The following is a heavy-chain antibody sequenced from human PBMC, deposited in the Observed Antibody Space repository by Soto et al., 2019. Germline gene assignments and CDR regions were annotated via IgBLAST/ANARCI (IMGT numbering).Heavy chain of an antibody. J-gene: IGHJ6*02. Sequence: EVQLVETGGGLIQPGGSLRLSCAASGFTVTDNYIIWVRQPPGKGLEWVSTTVIGGGTNYADTVKGRFNVSRDNSKNTLYLQMNELRVADTAVYYSARKPPSAIQGGSFGMAVGGQGTTFFVSS. D-gene: IGHD2-2*01. V-gene: IGHV3-53*02. CDR3: ARKPPSAIQGGSFGMAV. CDR2: TVIGGGT. CDR1: GFTVTDNY.